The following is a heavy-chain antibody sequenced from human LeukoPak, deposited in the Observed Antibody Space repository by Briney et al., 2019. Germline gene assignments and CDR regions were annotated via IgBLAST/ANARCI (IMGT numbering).Heavy chain of an antibody. V-gene: IGHV3-23*01. D-gene: IGHD2-15*01. CDR3: AKADQDIVVVVAATRRYFDY. CDR2: ISGSGGST. CDR1: GFTFSSYA. Sequence: GGSLRLSCAASGFTFSSYAMSWVRQAPGKGLEWVSAISGSGGSTYYADSVKGRFTISRDNSKNTLYLQMNSLRAEDTAVYYCAKADQDIVVVVAATRRYFDYWGQGTLVTVSS. J-gene: IGHJ4*02.